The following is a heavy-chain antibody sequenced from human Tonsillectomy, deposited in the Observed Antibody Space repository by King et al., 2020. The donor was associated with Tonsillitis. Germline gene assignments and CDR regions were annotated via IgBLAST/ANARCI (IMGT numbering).Heavy chain of an antibody. D-gene: IGHD6-19*01. J-gene: IGHJ6*02. V-gene: IGHV3-30-3*01. CDR1: GFTFSTYA. CDR3: VRALKWGSDWSGGMDV. CDR2: ISYDASNK. Sequence: QLVQSGGGVVPPGRSLRLSCAAPGFTFSTYALHWVPPAPGKGLGWVAVISYDASNKYYVDSVKGRFTISRDNSKNTLYLQMNSLRAEDTAVYYCVRALKWGSDWSGGMDVWGQGTTVTVSS.